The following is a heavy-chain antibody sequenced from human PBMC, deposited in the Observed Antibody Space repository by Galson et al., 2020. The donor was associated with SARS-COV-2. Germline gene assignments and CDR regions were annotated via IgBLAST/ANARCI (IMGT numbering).Heavy chain of an antibody. Sequence: SETLSLTCTVSGGSISSYYWSWIRQPPGKGLEWIGYIYYSGSTNYNPSLKSRVTISVDTSKNQFSLKLSSVTAADTAVYYCARGDVEMATKTGSYYYYYYMDVWGKGTTVTVSS. V-gene: IGHV4-59*01. CDR3: ARGDVEMATKTGSYYYYYYMDV. CDR2: IYYSGST. J-gene: IGHJ6*03. CDR1: GGSISSYY. D-gene: IGHD3-10*01.